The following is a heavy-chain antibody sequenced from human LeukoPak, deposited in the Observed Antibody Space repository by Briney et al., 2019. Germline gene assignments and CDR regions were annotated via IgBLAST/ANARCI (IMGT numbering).Heavy chain of an antibody. CDR1: GGSISPYY. CDR2: IYYSGNT. D-gene: IGHD3-9*01. V-gene: IGHV4-59*01. Sequence: SETLSLTCTVPGGSISPYYWSWIRQPPGKGLEWVGYIYYSGNTNYNPSLKSRVTISVDTSKNQFSLNLSSVTAADTAVYYCARVQTGYSPFDYWGQGTLVTVSS. J-gene: IGHJ4*02. CDR3: ARVQTGYSPFDY.